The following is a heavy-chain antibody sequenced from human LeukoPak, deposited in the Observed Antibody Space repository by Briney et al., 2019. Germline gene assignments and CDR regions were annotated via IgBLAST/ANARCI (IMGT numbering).Heavy chain of an antibody. CDR3: ARSDISTSRPGVFDY. D-gene: IGHD1-1*01. CDR1: GDSISNYY. J-gene: IGHJ4*02. V-gene: IGHV4-4*07. Sequence: SETLSLTCTVSGDSISNYYWSWIRQPAGKGLEWIGRTYTSGSTTYNPSLKSRVTMSVDTSKNQFSLRLSSVTAANTAVYYCARSDISTSRPGVFDYWGQGTLVTVSS. CDR2: TYTSGST.